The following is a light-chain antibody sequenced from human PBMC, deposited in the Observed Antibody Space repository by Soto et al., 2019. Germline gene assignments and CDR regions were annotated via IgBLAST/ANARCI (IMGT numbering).Light chain of an antibody. V-gene: IGKV3D-15*01. J-gene: IGKJ4*01. Sequence: EIVMTQSPGTLSVSTGQGATLSCRASHSVDSNLAWYQQKPGQAPRLLIFGASTRPTGIPDRFSDSGSGTEFTLTISSLQSEDFAVYYCQQYDKWPLTFGGGTKVDIK. CDR1: HSVDSN. CDR2: GAS. CDR3: QQYDKWPLT.